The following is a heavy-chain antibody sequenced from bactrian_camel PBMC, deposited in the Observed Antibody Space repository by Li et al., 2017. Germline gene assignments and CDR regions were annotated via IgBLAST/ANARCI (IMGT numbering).Heavy chain of an antibody. CDR2: IESDGST. J-gene: IGHJ4*01. D-gene: IGHD4*01. V-gene: IGHV3S53*01. CDR1: GPTTHINF. Sequence: HVQLVESGGGSVQAGESLRLTCAASGPTTHINFMGWFRQAPGREREGVAGIESDGSTSYADSVKGRFTVSQDSAKNILYLQMNSLTPDDTAMYYCAAGTRIIVGDYRDGITNWGQGTQVTVS. CDR3: AAGTRIIVGDYRDGITN.